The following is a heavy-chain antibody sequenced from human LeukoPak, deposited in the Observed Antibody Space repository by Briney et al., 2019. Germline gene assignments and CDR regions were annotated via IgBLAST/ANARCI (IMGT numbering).Heavy chain of an antibody. CDR2: IRGKAYGGTT. J-gene: IGHJ4*02. CDR1: GFTFGDYA. D-gene: IGHD6-19*01. V-gene: IGHV3-49*04. CDR3: TRDGSGWYGVDY. Sequence: PGGSLRLSCTASGFTFGDYAMSWVRQAPGKGLEWVGFIRGKAYGGTTEYAASVKGRFTISRDDSKSIAYLQMNSLKTEDTAVYYCTRDGSGWYGVDYWGQGTLVTVSS.